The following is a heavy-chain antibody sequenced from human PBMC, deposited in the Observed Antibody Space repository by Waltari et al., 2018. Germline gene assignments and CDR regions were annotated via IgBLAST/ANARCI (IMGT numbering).Heavy chain of an antibody. Sequence: VHLLQSGGGLVQPGGSLSVSCSASGFTFSSSGLNWVRQAPGKGREWGSGISGRDSGGKTYYADSVEGRFTISRDNSRNTLYLQMNSLRAEDTAVYYCAKAGYSSNWPNFDSWGQGALVTVSS. D-gene: IGHD6-13*01. V-gene: IGHV3-23*01. CDR3: AKAGYSSNWPNFDS. CDR2: ISGRDSGGKT. J-gene: IGHJ4*02. CDR1: GFTFSSSG.